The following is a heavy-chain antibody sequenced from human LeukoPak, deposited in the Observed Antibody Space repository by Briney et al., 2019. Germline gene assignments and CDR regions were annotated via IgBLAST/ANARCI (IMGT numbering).Heavy chain of an antibody. V-gene: IGHV3-74*01. Sequence: GGSLRLSCAASGFTFSSYAMSWVRQAPGKGLVWVSRINSDGINTSYADSVKGRFTISRDNAKNTLNLQMNSLRAEDTAVYYCARDLGQYYDTSDNWFDPWGQGTLVTVSS. CDR3: ARDLGQYYDTSDNWFDP. CDR1: GFTFSSYA. D-gene: IGHD3-22*01. J-gene: IGHJ5*02. CDR2: INSDGINT.